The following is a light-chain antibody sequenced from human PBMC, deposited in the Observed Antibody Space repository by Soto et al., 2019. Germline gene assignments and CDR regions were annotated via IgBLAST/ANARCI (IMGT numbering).Light chain of an antibody. J-gene: IGLJ3*02. CDR1: SSNIGSNT. Sequence: QSVLTQPPSASGTPGXRVTISCSGSSSNIGSNTVNWYQQLPGTAPKLLIYSNNQRPSGVPDRFSGSKSGTSASLAISGLQSEDEADYYCAAWDDSLNGWVFGGGTKLTVL. CDR2: SNN. CDR3: AAWDDSLNGWV. V-gene: IGLV1-44*01.